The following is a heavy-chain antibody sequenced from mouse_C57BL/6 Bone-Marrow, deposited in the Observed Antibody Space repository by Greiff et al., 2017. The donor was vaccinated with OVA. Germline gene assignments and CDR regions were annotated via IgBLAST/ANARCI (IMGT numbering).Heavy chain of an antibody. CDR3: TRGYSNYYAMDY. CDR1: GYTFTDYE. CDR2: IDPETGGT. V-gene: IGHV1-15*01. Sequence: VKLQESGAELVRPGASVTLSCKASGYTFTDYEMHWVKQTPVHGLEWIGAIDPETGGTAYNQKFKGKAILTADKSSSTAYMELRSLTSEDSAFYYCTRGYSNYYAMDYWGQGTSVTVSS. J-gene: IGHJ4*01. D-gene: IGHD2-5*01.